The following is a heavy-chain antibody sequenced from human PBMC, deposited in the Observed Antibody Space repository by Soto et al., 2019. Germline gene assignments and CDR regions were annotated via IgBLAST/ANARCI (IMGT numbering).Heavy chain of an antibody. V-gene: IGHV1-69*06. J-gene: IGHJ4*02. CDR1: GGTFSSYA. Sequence: SVKVSCKASGGTFSSYAISWVRQAPGQGLEWRGGIIPTFGTANYAQKFQGRVTITADKSTSTGYMELSSLRSEDTAVYYCAITYYYDSSGSYPYKYYLEYWGQGTMVTVSS. CDR3: AITYYYDSSGSYPYKYYLEY. CDR2: IIPTFGTA. D-gene: IGHD3-22*01.